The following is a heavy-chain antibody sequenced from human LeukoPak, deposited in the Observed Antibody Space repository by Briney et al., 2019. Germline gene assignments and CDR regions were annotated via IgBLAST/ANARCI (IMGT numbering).Heavy chain of an antibody. D-gene: IGHD3-9*01. V-gene: IGHV3-30*03. CDR2: ISYDESNK. CDR1: GCTFSSYC. J-gene: IGHJ4*02. Sequence: PGWSLTLSCPASGCTFSSYCMHWLRQAPGKGLEWVAVISYDESNKYYADSVKGRFTISRDNSKNTLYLQMNSLRAEDTAVYYCASDILTGYYNYWGQGTLVTVSS. CDR3: ASDILTGYYNY.